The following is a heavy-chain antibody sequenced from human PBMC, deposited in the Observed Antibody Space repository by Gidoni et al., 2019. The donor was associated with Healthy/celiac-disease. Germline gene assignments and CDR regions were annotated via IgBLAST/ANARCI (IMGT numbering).Heavy chain of an antibody. CDR2: IYYSGST. V-gene: IGHV4-59*01. D-gene: IGHD4-17*01. J-gene: IGHJ3*02. CDR1: GGSISSYY. Sequence: QVQLQASGPGLVKPSETLSLTCTVSGGSISSYYWSWIRQPPGKGLEWIVYIYYSGSTNYNPALKSRVTISVDTSKNQFSLKLSSVTAADTAVYYCASSMGYGDDYAVDIWGQGTMVTVSS. CDR3: ASSMGYGDDYAVDI.